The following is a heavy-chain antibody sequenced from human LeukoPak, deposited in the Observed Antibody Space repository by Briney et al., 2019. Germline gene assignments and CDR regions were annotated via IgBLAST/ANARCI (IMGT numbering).Heavy chain of an antibody. Sequence: ASVKVSCKASGYTFTGYYMHWVRQAPGQGLEWMGWINPNSGGTNYAQKFQGRVTMTRDTSTSTVYMELSSLRSEDTAVYYCAKGPRITMVRGGQWYYYMDVWGKGTTVTISS. CDR2: INPNSGGT. J-gene: IGHJ6*03. V-gene: IGHV1-2*02. CDR1: GYTFTGYY. CDR3: AKGPRITMVRGGQWYYYMDV. D-gene: IGHD3-10*01.